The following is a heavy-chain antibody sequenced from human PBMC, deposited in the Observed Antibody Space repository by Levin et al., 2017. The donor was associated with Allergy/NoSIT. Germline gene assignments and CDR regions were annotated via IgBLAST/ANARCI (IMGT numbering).Heavy chain of an antibody. CDR2: ITDSSTTI. CDR1: GFTFRTYA. J-gene: IGHJ6*02. CDR3: ARAQYNHYHYGMDV. Sequence: GESLKISCAASGFTFRTYAMNWVRRPPGKGLEWVSYITDSSTTIYYADSVKGRFTISRDNAKNSLFLQMNSLRDEDTAVYYCARAQYNHYHYGMDVWGQGTTVTVSS. V-gene: IGHV3-48*02. D-gene: IGHD1-14*01.